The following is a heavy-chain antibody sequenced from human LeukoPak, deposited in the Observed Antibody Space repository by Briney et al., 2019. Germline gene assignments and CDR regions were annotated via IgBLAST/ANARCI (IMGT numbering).Heavy chain of an antibody. J-gene: IGHJ4*02. Sequence: PGGSLRLSCAASGFTVSSYAMSWVRQPPGKGLEWVSLISGNGGSTYYAVSVKGRFTISRDSSKNTLFLRMNSLRAEDTAVYYCEKDDGGATWGYYFDYWGQGTLVTVSS. D-gene: IGHD3-16*01. CDR2: ISGNGGST. CDR3: EKDDGGATWGYYFDY. CDR1: GFTVSSYA. V-gene: IGHV3-23*01.